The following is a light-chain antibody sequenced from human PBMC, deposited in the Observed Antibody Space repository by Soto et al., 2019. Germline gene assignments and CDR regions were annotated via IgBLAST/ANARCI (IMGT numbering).Light chain of an antibody. J-gene: IGKJ2*01. Sequence: EIVLTQSPSPLSLSPGERATITCRASQSVSSSYLSWYQNTPGQAPRLLIYGASSRSTGIPARLSGSGSGTDFTLHISSREPHDYVEYYCHQYDNSPPTCGQGAKLEIK. V-gene: IGKV3-20*01. CDR2: GAS. CDR3: HQYDNSPPT. CDR1: QSVSSSY.